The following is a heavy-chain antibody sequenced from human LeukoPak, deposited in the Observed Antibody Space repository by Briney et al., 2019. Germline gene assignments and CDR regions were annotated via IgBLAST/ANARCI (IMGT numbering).Heavy chain of an antibody. V-gene: IGHV1-69*06. CDR3: ARDPGFGEKWFEVFDI. CDR1: GGTFSSYA. J-gene: IGHJ3*02. CDR2: IIPIFGTA. D-gene: IGHD3-10*01. Sequence: SVKVSCKASGGTFSSYAISWVRQAPGQGLEWMGGIIPIFGTANYAQKFQGRVTITADKSTSTAYMELSSLRSEDTAVYYCARDPGFGEKWFEVFDIGGQGTMVTVSS.